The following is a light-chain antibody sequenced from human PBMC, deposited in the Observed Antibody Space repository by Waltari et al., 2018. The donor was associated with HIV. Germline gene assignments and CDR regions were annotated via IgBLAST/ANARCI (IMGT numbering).Light chain of an antibody. CDR3: LLSYGSVRL. CDR1: TGTVTSDHH. CDR2: VAT. Sequence: QTVVTKEPSLTVSPVGPVTLPCGSTTGTVTSDHHPYCFQQKPGQATRTLVYVATDKHSWTPARFSPSLLGDKAALTLTAAQPEDEADYYCLLSYGSVRLFVGGTRLTV. J-gene: IGLJ2*01. V-gene: IGLV7-46*01.